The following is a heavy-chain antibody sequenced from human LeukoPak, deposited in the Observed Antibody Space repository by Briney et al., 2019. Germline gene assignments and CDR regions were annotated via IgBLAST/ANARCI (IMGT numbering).Heavy chain of an antibody. V-gene: IGHV4-39*01. J-gene: IGHJ4*02. D-gene: IGHD2-21*01. CDR1: GGSVGSSDSS. CDR2: IYYGGTT. CDR3: ARRGLVVVPL. Sequence: SETLSLTCTVSGGSVGSSDSSWVLVRQPPGKGLEWVGSIYYGGTTHYNPSLKSRVTVSVDTSKNQFSLSLTSVTAADTAVYYCARRGLVVVPLWGQGTLVTVSS.